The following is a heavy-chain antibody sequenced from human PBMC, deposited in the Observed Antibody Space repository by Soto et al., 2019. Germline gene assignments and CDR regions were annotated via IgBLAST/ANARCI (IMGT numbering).Heavy chain of an antibody. J-gene: IGHJ4*02. V-gene: IGHV4-59*01. CDR3: ARGDDYGDGY. CDR1: GDSISSYY. CDR2: IYYSGST. D-gene: IGHD4-17*01. Sequence: QVQLQESGPGLVKPSETLSLTCSVSGDSISSYYWSWIRQPPGKGLEWIGYIYYSGSTNYNPSLKSRVTISVDTSKNQFSLKLSSVTAADTAVYYCARGDDYGDGYWGQGTLVTVSS.